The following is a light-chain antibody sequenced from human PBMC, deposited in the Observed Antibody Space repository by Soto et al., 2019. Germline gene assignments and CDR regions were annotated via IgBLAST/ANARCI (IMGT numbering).Light chain of an antibody. CDR3: ATWDGSLSAVV. Sequence: QSVLTHPPSVSAAPGQKVTISCSGSTSNIANNYVSWYQHLPGTAPKFLIYEDNKRPSGIPDRFSGSKSGTSATLGITGLQTGDEANYYCATWDGSLSAVVFGGGTKLTVL. J-gene: IGLJ2*01. CDR1: TSNIANNY. CDR2: EDN. V-gene: IGLV1-51*02.